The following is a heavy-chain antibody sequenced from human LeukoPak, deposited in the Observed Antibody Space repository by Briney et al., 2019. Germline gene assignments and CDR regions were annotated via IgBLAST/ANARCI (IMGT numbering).Heavy chain of an antibody. J-gene: IGHJ6*02. V-gene: IGHV3-7*01. D-gene: IGHD3-16*01. CDR3: ATYTHWVAGDV. Sequence: PGGSLRLSCAASGFTFSSYAMHWVRQAPGKGLEWVANMNQDGSEKDYVDSVKGRFTISRDNARNSLYLQMGSLRAEDTAVYYCATYTHWVAGDVWGQGTTVTVSS. CDR1: GFTFSSYA. CDR2: MNQDGSEK.